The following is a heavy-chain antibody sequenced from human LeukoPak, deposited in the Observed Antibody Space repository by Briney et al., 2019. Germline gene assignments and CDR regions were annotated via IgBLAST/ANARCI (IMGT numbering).Heavy chain of an antibody. CDR1: NGSFSGYF. D-gene: IGHD3-22*01. CDR2: IYHSGTT. J-gene: IGHJ4*02. CDR3: ARDGVFHDSDGYSFDY. Sequence: SETLSLTCAVHNGSFSGYFWSWIRQPPGKGLEWIASIYHSGTTYYNPSLRNRVTLFVDTSKNQFSLKLTSLTAADTAVYYCARDGVFHDSDGYSFDYWGQGTLVTVSS. V-gene: IGHV4-34*01.